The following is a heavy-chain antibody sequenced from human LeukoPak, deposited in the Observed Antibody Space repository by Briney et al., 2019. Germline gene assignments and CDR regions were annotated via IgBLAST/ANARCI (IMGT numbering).Heavy chain of an antibody. CDR1: GGTFSSYA. CDR3: AGGGSLRSYGMDV. CDR2: IIPILGTA. D-gene: IGHD2-15*01. J-gene: IGHJ6*04. Sequence: SVKVSCKASGGTFSSYAISWVRQAPGQGLEWMGGIIPILGTANYAQKFQGRVTITADKSTSTAYMELSSLRSEDTAVYYCAGGGSLRSYGMDVWGKGTTVTVSS. V-gene: IGHV1-69*10.